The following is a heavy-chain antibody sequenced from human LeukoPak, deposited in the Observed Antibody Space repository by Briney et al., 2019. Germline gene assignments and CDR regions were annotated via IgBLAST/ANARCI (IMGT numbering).Heavy chain of an antibody. V-gene: IGHV3-23*01. CDR1: GFTFSSYA. Sequence: GGFLRLFWAASGFTFSSYAMSWVRQAPGKGLEWVSAISGSGGSTYYADSVKGRFTISRDNSKNTLYLQMNSLRAEDTAVYYCANSGSSGWFQGAFDIWGQGTMVTVSS. CDR3: ANSGSSGWFQGAFDI. D-gene: IGHD6-19*01. J-gene: IGHJ3*02. CDR2: ISGSGGST.